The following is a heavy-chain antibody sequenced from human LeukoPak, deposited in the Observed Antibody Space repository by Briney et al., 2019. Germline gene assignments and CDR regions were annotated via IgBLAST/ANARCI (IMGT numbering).Heavy chain of an antibody. CDR3: ARDERRCSADTCYPFDY. V-gene: IGHV3-23*01. Sequence: PGGSLRLSCAASGFTFSSYAMSWVRQAPGKGLEWVSAISGSGGSTYYADSVKGRFTISRDNSKNTLYLQMNSLRAEDTAVYYCARDERRCSADTCYPFDYWGQGTLVTVSS. CDR2: ISGSGGST. CDR1: GFTFSSYA. J-gene: IGHJ4*02. D-gene: IGHD2-15*01.